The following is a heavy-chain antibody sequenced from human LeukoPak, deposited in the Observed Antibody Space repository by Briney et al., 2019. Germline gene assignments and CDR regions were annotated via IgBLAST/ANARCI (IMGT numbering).Heavy chain of an antibody. CDR2: IYYSGST. CDR1: GGSISSSSYY. Sequence: PSETLSLTCTDSGGSISSSSYYWGWIRQPPGKGLEWIGSIYYSGSTYYNPSLKSRVTISVDTSKNQFSLKLSSVTAADTAVYYCARVPGGYDFWSGYLMIDYWGQGTLVTVSS. V-gene: IGHV4-39*01. J-gene: IGHJ4*02. D-gene: IGHD3-3*01. CDR3: ARVPGGYDFWSGYLMIDY.